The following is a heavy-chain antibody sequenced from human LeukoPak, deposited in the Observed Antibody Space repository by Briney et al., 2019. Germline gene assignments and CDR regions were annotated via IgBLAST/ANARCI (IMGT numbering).Heavy chain of an antibody. V-gene: IGHV3-48*03. CDR2: ISNGGTTK. D-gene: IGHD2-15*01. CDR1: GFTFRSYE. CDR3: AVLDGGISFDV. Sequence: PGGSLRLSCAASGFTFRSYEMNWVRQGPGKGLEWGSYISNGGTTKHYADSVRGRFTISRDNVQNSLFLQMNSLSAEDTAIYYCAVLDGGISFDVWGQGTTVTVSS. J-gene: IGHJ3*01.